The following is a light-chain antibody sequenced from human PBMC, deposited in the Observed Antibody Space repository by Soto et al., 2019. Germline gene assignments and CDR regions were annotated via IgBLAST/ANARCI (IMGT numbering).Light chain of an antibody. Sequence: QSALTQPPSASGSPGQSVTISCTGTSGDVGGYNYVSWYQQHPGKAPKLVIYEVSERPSGVPDRFSGSKSGNTASLTVSGLQPEDEAIYYYSSYAGSPVVFGGGTKVTVL. V-gene: IGLV2-8*01. J-gene: IGLJ2*01. CDR1: SGDVGGYNY. CDR2: EVS. CDR3: SSYAGSPVV.